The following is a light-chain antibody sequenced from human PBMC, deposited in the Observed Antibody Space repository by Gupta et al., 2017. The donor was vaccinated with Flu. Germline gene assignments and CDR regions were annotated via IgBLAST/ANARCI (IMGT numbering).Light chain of an antibody. CDR1: QSVSSSY. CDR3: QQYGSSPMYT. V-gene: IGKV3-20*01. J-gene: IGKJ2*01. CDR2: DAA. Sequence: TLSLSPGERATLSCRARQSVSSSYLAWYKQKPGQAPRLLIYDAASRVTGIPDRFSGSGSGTDFTLTISRREPEDFAVYYCQQYGSSPMYTFGQGTKLEIK.